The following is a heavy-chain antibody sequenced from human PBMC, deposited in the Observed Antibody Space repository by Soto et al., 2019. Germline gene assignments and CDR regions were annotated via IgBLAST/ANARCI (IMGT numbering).Heavy chain of an antibody. Sequence: ASVKVSCKASGYTFTGYYVHWVRQAPGHGLEWLGWIHLNSGGTNYAQSFQGRVTMTRDMSVSTVYMEMTGLSSDDTAMYYCARHPSSPSGMDVWGQGTTVTVSS. V-gene: IGHV1-2*02. J-gene: IGHJ6*02. CDR3: ARHPSSPSGMDV. CDR2: IHLNSGGT. CDR1: GYTFTGYY.